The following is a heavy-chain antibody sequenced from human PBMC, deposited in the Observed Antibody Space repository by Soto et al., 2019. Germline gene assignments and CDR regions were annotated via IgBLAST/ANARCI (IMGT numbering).Heavy chain of an antibody. CDR3: ARDSGVGATEYNWFDP. CDR2: IYYSGST. V-gene: IGHV4-59*01. Sequence: SETLSLTGTVSGGSISSYYGSWIRQPPGKGLEWIGYIYYSGSTNYNPSLKSRVTISVDTSKNQFSLKLSSVTAADTAVYYCARDSGVGATEYNWFDPWGPGTLVTVSS. CDR1: GGSISSYY. D-gene: IGHD1-26*01. J-gene: IGHJ5*02.